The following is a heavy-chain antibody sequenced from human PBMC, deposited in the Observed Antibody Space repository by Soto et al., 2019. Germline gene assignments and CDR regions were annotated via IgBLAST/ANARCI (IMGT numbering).Heavy chain of an antibody. CDR1: GFSFNNHW. CDR3: ARDSGYCRDYGSKGDAFDF. V-gene: IGHV3-7*05. J-gene: IGHJ3*01. Sequence: EVQLVESGGGLVQPGGSLRLSCAGSGFSFNNHWMSWVRQTPRKGLEWVANIKEDGSARYYVDSVKGRFTISRDNAKNSLYLQMNSQTAEDTAVYFCARDSGYCRDYGSKGDAFDFWGQGTMVTVSS. CDR2: IKEDGSAR. D-gene: IGHD2-15*01.